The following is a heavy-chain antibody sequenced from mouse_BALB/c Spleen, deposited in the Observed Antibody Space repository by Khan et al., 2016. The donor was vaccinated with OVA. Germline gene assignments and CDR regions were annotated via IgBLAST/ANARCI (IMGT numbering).Heavy chain of an antibody. CDR1: GFPFSDYY. CDR2: ISDGGSYT. Sequence: EVELVESGGGLVKPGGSLTLSCAASGFPFSDYYMYWVRQTPEKRLEWVATISDGGSYTYYPDSVKGRFTISRDDAENHLYLQMSSLKSEDTAMYHCVGGFYGDPFAYWGQGTLVTVSA. V-gene: IGHV5-4*02. D-gene: IGHD2-13*01. CDR3: VGGFYGDPFAY. J-gene: IGHJ3*01.